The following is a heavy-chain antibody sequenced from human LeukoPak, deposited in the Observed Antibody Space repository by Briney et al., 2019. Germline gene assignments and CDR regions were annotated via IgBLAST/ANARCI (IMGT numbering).Heavy chain of an antibody. Sequence: GGSLRLSSAASGFTFSSYWMSWVRQAPGKGLEWVANIKEDGSEKYYVDSVKGRFTISRDNAKNSLFLQMNSLQTEDTALYYCTRFLTTYSGWFAPWGQGTLVTVSS. D-gene: IGHD6-13*01. CDR2: IKEDGSEK. J-gene: IGHJ5*02. CDR3: TRFLTTYSGWFAP. V-gene: IGHV3-7*05. CDR1: GFTFSSYW.